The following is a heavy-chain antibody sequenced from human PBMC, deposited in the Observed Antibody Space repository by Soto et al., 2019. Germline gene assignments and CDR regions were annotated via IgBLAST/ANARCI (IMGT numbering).Heavy chain of an antibody. CDR3: ASDYDFWSGSPDYYYYGMDV. CDR2: ISSSGSTI. J-gene: IGHJ6*02. D-gene: IGHD3-3*01. V-gene: IGHV3-11*01. CDR1: GFTFSDYY. Sequence: PGGSLRLSWAASGFTFSDYYMSWIRQAPGKGLEWVSYISSSGSTIYYADSVKGRFTISRDNAKNSLYLQMNSLRAEDTAVYYCASDYDFWSGSPDYYYYGMDVWGQGTTVTVSS.